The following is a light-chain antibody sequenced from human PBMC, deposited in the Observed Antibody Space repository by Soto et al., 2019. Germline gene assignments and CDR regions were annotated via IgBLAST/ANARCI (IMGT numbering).Light chain of an antibody. CDR2: EVN. CDR1: SGDIGTYNL. CDR3: CSYVGRNTDV. V-gene: IGLV2-23*02. Sequence: QSVLTQPASVSGSPGQSITVSCIGTSGDIGTYNLVSWYQQYPGKAPKLMIFEVNKRPSGVPNRFSGSKSGNTASLTISGLRAEDEADYYCCSYVGRNTDVFGTGTKLTVL. J-gene: IGLJ1*01.